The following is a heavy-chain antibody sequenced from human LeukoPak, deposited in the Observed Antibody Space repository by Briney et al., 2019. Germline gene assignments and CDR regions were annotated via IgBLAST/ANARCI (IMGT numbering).Heavy chain of an antibody. D-gene: IGHD1-26*01. V-gene: IGHV3-30*18. J-gene: IGHJ4*02. CDR1: GFTFSTYG. CDR3: AKSLGATRGYFEY. CDR2: ISYDGSNK. Sequence: GGSLRLSCEASGFTFSTYGINWVRQAPGKGLEWVAVISYDGSNKYYADSVKGRFTISRGNSKNTLYLQMNSLRPEDTAVYYCAKSLGATRGYFEYWGQGTLVTVSS.